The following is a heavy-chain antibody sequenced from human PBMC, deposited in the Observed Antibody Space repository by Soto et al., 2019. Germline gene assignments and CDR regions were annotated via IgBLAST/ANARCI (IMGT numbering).Heavy chain of an antibody. D-gene: IGHD1-20*01. CDR2: IIPILGIA. Sequence: QVQLVQSGAEVKKPGSSVKVSCKASGGTFSSYTISWVRQAPGQGLEWMGRIIPILGIANYAQKFQGRVTITADKSTSTAYMELSSLRSEDTAVYYWARGPNWTDAKHAFDIWGQGTMVTVSS. J-gene: IGHJ3*02. CDR1: GGTFSSYT. CDR3: ARGPNWTDAKHAFDI. V-gene: IGHV1-69*02.